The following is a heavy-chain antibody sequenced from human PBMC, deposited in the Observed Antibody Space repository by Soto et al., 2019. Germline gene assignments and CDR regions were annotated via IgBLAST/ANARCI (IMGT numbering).Heavy chain of an antibody. J-gene: IGHJ4*02. V-gene: IGHV2-5*02. D-gene: IGHD6-19*01. Sequence: QITLKESDPTLVKPTQTLTLTCTFSGFSLDSPAVGVNWIRQPPGKALEWLGLIYWDDDKQYNPSLKSRLSITRDTSAIQVVLTMTNMDPVDTATYYCAHGSGWLSDYCGQGTLVTVSS. CDR2: IYWDDDK. CDR1: GFSLDSPAVG. CDR3: AHGSGWLSDY.